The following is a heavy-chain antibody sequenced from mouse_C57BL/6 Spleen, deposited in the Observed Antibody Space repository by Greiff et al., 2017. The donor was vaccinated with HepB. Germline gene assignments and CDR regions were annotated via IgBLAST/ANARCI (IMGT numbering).Heavy chain of an antibody. CDR1: GYTFTDYN. Sequence: EVQLQQSGPELVKPGASVKIPCKASGYTFTDYNMDWVKQSHGKSLEWIGDINPNNGGTIYNQKFKGKATLTVDKSSSTAYMELRSLTSEDTAVYYCARRDNWEDYFDYWGQGTTLTVSS. J-gene: IGHJ2*01. CDR3: ARRDNWEDYFDY. V-gene: IGHV1-18*01. CDR2: INPNNGGT. D-gene: IGHD4-1*02.